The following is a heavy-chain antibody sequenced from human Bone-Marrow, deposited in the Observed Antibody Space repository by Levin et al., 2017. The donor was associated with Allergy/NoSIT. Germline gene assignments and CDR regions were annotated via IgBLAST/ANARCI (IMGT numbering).Heavy chain of an antibody. V-gene: IGHV3-30*03. D-gene: IGHD6-19*01. CDR2: ISYDGSNK. Sequence: PGGSLRLSCAASGFTFSSYGMHWVRQAPGKGLEWVAVISYDGSNKYYADSVKGRFTISRDNSKNTLYLQMNSLRAEDTAVYYCARGGYSSGWYQLDFDYWGQGTLVTVSS. J-gene: IGHJ4*02. CDR1: GFTFSSYG. CDR3: ARGGYSSGWYQLDFDY.